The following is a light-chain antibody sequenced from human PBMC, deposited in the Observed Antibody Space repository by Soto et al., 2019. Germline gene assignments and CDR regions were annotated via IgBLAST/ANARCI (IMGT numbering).Light chain of an antibody. CDR3: QQYGGAPPHT. CDR1: QSITNNY. CDR2: GVS. Sequence: EIVLTQSPGTLSLYRRDIPTLXXRASQSITNNYLAWYQQKPGQAPRPXXYGVSSRATGIPDRFSGSGSGTDFTLTISRLESEDFAVYYCQQYGGAPPHTFGQGTRLEIK. J-gene: IGKJ5*01. V-gene: IGKV3-20*01.